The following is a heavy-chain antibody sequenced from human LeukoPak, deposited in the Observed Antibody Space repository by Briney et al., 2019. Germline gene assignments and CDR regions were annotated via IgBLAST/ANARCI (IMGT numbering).Heavy chain of an antibody. J-gene: IGHJ4*02. CDR3: ARLIAVARNADY. CDR1: GGSISSSNW. Sequence: SETLSLTCAVSGGSISSSNWWNWVRQPPGKGLEWIGEIYHSGSTNYNPSLKSRVTISVDKSKNQFSLKLSSVTAADTAVYYCARLIAVARNADYWGQGTLVTVSS. CDR2: IYHSGST. D-gene: IGHD6-19*01. V-gene: IGHV4-4*02.